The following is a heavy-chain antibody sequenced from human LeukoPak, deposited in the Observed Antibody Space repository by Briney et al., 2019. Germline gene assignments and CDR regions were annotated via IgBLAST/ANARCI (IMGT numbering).Heavy chain of an antibody. V-gene: IGHV3-15*01. Sequence: PGGSLRLSCAGSGFPFSKAWMSWVRQAPGEGLEGLGRFKSKTDGGATDYAAPVKGRFSLSRDDSKNTLYLQMNSLKIEDTAVYYCTSDRGIAARPLFDLWGQGTLVTVSS. CDR1: GFPFSKAW. J-gene: IGHJ4*02. CDR3: TSDRGIAARPLFDL. D-gene: IGHD6-6*01. CDR2: FKSKTDGGAT.